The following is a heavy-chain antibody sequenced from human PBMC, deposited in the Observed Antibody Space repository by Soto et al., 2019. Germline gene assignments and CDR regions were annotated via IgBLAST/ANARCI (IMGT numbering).Heavy chain of an antibody. D-gene: IGHD1-1*01. CDR3: ARGRTVSSIGPLLV. V-gene: IGHV1-18*01. Sequence: ASVKVSCKASGYNFFDYGVSWVRQAPGQGLEWMGWVSPKSGNTDYARKVQSRVTMTTDTSTRTAYMELRGLRSDDTAVYYCARGRTVSSIGPLLVWGQGTLVPSPQ. J-gene: IGHJ1*01. CDR2: VSPKSGNT. CDR1: GYNFFDYG.